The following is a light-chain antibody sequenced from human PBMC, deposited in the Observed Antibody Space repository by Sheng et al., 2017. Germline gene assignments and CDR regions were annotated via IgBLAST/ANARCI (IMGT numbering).Light chain of an antibody. CDR2: DAS. V-gene: IGKV1-33*01. CDR1: QDITNY. Sequence: DIQMTQSPSSLSASVGDRVTITCQASQDITNYLNWYQQKPGRAPKPLIYDASKLETGVPSRFSGSGSGTDFTFTISSLQPEDIATYYCQQFEDLPITFGQGTRLEIK. CDR3: QQFEDLPIT. J-gene: IGKJ5*01.